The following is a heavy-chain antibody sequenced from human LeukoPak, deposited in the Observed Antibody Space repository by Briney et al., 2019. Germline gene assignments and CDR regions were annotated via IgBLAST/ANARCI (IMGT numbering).Heavy chain of an antibody. Sequence: GGSLRLSCAASGFTFSSYAMHWVRQAPGKGLEWVAVISYDGSNKYYADSVKGRFTISRDNSKNTLYLQMNSLRAEDTAVYYCARGLGIAAAARFHWGQGTLVTVSS. CDR2: ISYDGSNK. CDR3: ARGLGIAAAARFH. CDR1: GFTFSSYA. V-gene: IGHV3-30-3*01. J-gene: IGHJ4*02. D-gene: IGHD6-13*01.